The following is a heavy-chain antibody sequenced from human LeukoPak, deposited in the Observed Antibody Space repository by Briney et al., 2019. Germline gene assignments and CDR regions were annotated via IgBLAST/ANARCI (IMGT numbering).Heavy chain of an antibody. CDR2: INHNGNVN. CDR3: ARDSEPLAAAGTDFDY. D-gene: IGHD6-13*01. V-gene: IGHV3-7*01. J-gene: IGHJ4*02. CDR1: GFTFSSYW. Sequence: GSLRLSCAASGFTFSSYWMNWARQAPGKGLEWVASINHNGNVNYYVDSVKGRFTISRVNSKNTLYLQMNSLRAEDTAVYYCARDSEPLAAAGTDFDYWGQGTLVTVSS.